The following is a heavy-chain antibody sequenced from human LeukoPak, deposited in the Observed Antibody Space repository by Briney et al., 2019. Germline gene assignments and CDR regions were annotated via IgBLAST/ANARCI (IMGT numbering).Heavy chain of an antibody. V-gene: IGHV3-21*01. CDR1: GFTFSSYS. CDR3: ARGQTRYYYDSSALDAFDI. Sequence: GGSLRLSCAASGFTFSSYSMNWVRQAPGKGLEWVSSISSISSYIYYADSVKGRFTISRDNAKNSLYLQMNSLRAEDTAVYYCARGQTRYYYDSSALDAFDIWGQGTMVTVSS. D-gene: IGHD3-22*01. J-gene: IGHJ3*02. CDR2: ISSISSYI.